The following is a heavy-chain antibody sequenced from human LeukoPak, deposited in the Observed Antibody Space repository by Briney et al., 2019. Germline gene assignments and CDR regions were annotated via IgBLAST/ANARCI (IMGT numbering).Heavy chain of an antibody. V-gene: IGHV3-30*02. J-gene: IGHJ4*02. CDR2: INHDGTNT. Sequence: GGSLRLSCTASGLTSSSSGMHWVRQAPGKGLDWVSLINHDGTNTFYADSVKGRFTISRDNSQNTLYLQMNSLRGEDTAVYYCTNFDYWGQGTLVTVSS. CDR1: GLTSSSSG. CDR3: TNFDY.